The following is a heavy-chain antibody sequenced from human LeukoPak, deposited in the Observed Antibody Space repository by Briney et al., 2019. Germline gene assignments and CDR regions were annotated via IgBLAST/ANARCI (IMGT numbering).Heavy chain of an antibody. CDR1: GFTFSGPG. J-gene: IGHJ6*02. CDR2: IRTKADSYVT. CDR3: TRLRPAGTGSYYYYAMFV. D-gene: IGHD6-13*01. Sequence: GGSVSPAYARSGFTFSGPGIRWVRQASGKGLDWVGRIRTKADSYVTAYAASMKGRFTIFRGDSLNTAYLARKRLPPQDTAVYYCTRLRPAGTGSYYYYAMFVWGQGTTVTVSS. V-gene: IGHV3-73*01.